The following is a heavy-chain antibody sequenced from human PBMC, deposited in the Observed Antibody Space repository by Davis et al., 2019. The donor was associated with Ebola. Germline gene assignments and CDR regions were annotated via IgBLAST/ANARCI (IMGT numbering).Heavy chain of an antibody. CDR3: ARTDDFWSGALNYYYYYGMDV. D-gene: IGHD3-3*01. J-gene: IGHJ6*02. CDR2: ISSNGGST. CDR1: GFTFSSYA. V-gene: IGHV3-64*01. Sequence: PGGSLRLSCAASGFTFSSYAMHWVRQAPGKGLEYVSAISSNGGSTYYANSVKGRFTISRDNSKNTLYLQMGSLRAEDMAVYYCARTDDFWSGALNYYYYYGMDVWGQGTTVTVSS.